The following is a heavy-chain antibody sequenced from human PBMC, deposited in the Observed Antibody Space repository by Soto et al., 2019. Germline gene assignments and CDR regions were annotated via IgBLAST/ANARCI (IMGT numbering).Heavy chain of an antibody. D-gene: IGHD2-2*01. CDR3: AREGVEVPAAMRGRYFDY. CDR1: GFTFSSYA. Sequence: GGSLRLSCAASGFTFSSYAMHWVRQAPGKGLEYVSAISSNGGSTYYAISVKGRFTISRDNSKNTLYLQMGSLRAEDMAVYYCAREGVEVPAAMRGRYFDYWGQGTLVTVSS. CDR2: ISSNGGST. J-gene: IGHJ4*02. V-gene: IGHV3-64*01.